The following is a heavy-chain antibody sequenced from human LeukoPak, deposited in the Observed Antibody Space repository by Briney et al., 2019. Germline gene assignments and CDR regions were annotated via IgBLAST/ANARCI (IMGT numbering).Heavy chain of an antibody. D-gene: IGHD6-19*01. CDR1: GGSFSGYY. Sequence: PSETLSLTCAVYGGSFSGYYWSWIRQPSGKGLEWIGEISHSGSTNYNPSLKSRVTISVDTSKNQFSLKLSSVTAADTAVYYCARGGQWLVQGACLDYWGQGTLVTVSS. CDR3: ARGGQWLVQGACLDY. V-gene: IGHV4-34*01. CDR2: ISHSGST. J-gene: IGHJ4*02.